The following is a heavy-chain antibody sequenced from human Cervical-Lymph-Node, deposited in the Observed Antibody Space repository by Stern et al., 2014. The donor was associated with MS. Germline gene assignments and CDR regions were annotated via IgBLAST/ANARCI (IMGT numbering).Heavy chain of an antibody. CDR1: GYIFTDYW. CDR3: ARALDYGDPY. J-gene: IGHJ4*02. Sequence: EVQLVQSGTEVKKPGESLKISCKASGYIFTDYWIGWVRQMPGKGLEWMGLIYTGDSDSRYNPSFQGQVTISADKSISTAYLQWASLKASDTAIYYCARALDYGDPYWGQGTLVTVSS. V-gene: IGHV5-51*03. CDR2: IYTGDSDS. D-gene: IGHD4-17*01.